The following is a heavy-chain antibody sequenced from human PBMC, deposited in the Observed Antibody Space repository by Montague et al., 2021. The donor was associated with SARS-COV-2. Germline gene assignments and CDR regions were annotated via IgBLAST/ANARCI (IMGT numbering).Heavy chain of an antibody. CDR3: AHRRIRVTIFGVVTNPYYYYGRDV. J-gene: IGHJ6*02. Sequence: PALVKPTQTLTLTCTFSGFSLSTSGVGVGWIRQPPGKALEWLALIYWNDDKRYSPSLKSRLTITKDTSKNQVVLTMTNMDPVDTATYYCAHRRIRVTIFGVVTNPYYYYGRDVWGQGTTVTVSS. V-gene: IGHV2-5*01. CDR1: GFSLSTSGVG. D-gene: IGHD3-3*01. CDR2: IYWNDDK.